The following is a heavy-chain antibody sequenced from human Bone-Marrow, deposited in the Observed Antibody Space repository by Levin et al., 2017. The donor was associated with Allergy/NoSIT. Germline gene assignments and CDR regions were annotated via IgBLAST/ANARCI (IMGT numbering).Heavy chain of an antibody. D-gene: IGHD2/OR15-2a*01. V-gene: IGHV3-30*03. CDR2: ISHDGIKQ. CDR1: GFTFGNYV. CDR3: ASSEWNIYYFYGMDI. Sequence: TGGSLRLSCAVSGFTFGNYVMHWVRQAPGKGLEWLAFISHDGIKQYCVDGRFTISRDNSRNTLYLEMNSLRREDTAVYFCASSEWNIYYFYGMDIWGQGTTVTVSS. J-gene: IGHJ6*02.